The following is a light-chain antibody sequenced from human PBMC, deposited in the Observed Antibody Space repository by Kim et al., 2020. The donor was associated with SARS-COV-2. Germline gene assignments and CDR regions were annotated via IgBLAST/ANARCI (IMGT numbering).Light chain of an antibody. Sequence: SYELTQPPSVSVSPGQTASITCSGDKLGDKYACWYQQKPGQSPVLVIYQDSMRPSGIPERFSGSNSGNTATLTISGTQAMDEADYYFQAWDSSTVVFGGGTQLTFL. J-gene: IGLJ2*01. CDR1: KLGDKY. CDR2: QDS. V-gene: IGLV3-1*01. CDR3: QAWDSSTVV.